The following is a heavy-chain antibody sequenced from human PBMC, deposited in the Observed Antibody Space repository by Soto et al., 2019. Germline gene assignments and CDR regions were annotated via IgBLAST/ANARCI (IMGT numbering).Heavy chain of an antibody. J-gene: IGHJ6*02. CDR1: GGSISSYY. V-gene: IGHV4-59*01. Sequence: SETLSLTCTVSGGSISSYYWSWIRQPPGKGLEWIGYIYYSGSTNYNPSLKSRVTISVDTSKNQFSLKLSSVTAADTAVYYCARLDFWSGYYSDYYYGMDVRGQGTTVTVSS. CDR2: IYYSGST. D-gene: IGHD3-3*01. CDR3: ARLDFWSGYYSDYYYGMDV.